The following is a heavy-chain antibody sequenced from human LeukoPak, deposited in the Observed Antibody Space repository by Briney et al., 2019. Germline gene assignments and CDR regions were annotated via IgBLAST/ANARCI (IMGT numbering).Heavy chain of an antibody. CDR3: AKDPLTYGNDDFYI. J-gene: IGHJ3*02. D-gene: IGHD2-21*01. CDR2: MRGSGDST. V-gene: IGHV3-23*01. CDR1: GLTFRSYS. Sequence: GGSLRLSRVASGLTFRSYSMIWVRQAPGKGLEWVSAMRGSGDSTYYADSVKGRFTISRDNSKDTLYLQMNSLRAQDTAVYYCAKDPLTYGNDDFYISGEGANVTVSS.